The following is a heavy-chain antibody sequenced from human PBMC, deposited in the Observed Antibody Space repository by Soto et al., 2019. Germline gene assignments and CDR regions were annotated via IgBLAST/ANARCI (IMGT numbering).Heavy chain of an antibody. CDR1: GITFSSYD. CDR2: ISYDGSNK. D-gene: IGHD3-10*01. V-gene: IGHV3-30*18. CDR3: AKDYWPARGSGSPLDY. J-gene: IGHJ4*02. Sequence: QVQLVESGGGVVQPGRSLRLSCAASGITFSSYDMHWVRQAPGKGLEWVAVISYDGSNKYYADSVKGRFTISRDNAKNKLYLQMSSLRAEDTAEYYCAKDYWPARGSGSPLDYWGQGTLVTVSS.